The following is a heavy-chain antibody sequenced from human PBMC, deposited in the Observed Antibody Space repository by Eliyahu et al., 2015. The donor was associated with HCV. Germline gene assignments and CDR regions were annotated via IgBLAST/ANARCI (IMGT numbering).Heavy chain of an antibody. V-gene: IGHV2-5*01. Sequence: QITLKESGPTLVKPAQTLTLTCTVSGMSLSTSEMNVGWVRQXPGKAPEWLALIYWNNDKRYSSSLESRLTITKDIPKNQVVLTMTNMDPVDTATYYCVHRSRGPYGEYGGHYFFDFWGQGTLVIVSS. J-gene: IGHJ4*02. CDR3: VHRSRGPYGEYGGHYFFDF. CDR2: IYWNNDK. CDR1: GMSLSTSEMN. D-gene: IGHD4-17*01.